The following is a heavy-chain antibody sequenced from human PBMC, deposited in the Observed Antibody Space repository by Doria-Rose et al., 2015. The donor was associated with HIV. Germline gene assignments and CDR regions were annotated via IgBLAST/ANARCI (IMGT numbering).Heavy chain of an antibody. CDR3: ARMGSYRELDY. CDR2: TYYTGTS. J-gene: IGHJ4*02. D-gene: IGHD3-3*01. V-gene: IGHV4-31*03. CDR1: GASVSSRGYY. Sequence: LTCSVSGASVSSRGYYWNWIRQVPGKGLESLGYTYYTGTSDYSPSLKSRLNMAVDTSKNQFSLKLSFVTVADTAVYYCARMGSYRELDYWGQGALVSVSA.